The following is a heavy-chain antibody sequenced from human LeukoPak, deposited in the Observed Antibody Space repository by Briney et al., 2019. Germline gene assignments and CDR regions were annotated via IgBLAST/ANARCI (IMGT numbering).Heavy chain of an antibody. J-gene: IGHJ4*02. CDR3: ARHRSSSDLFDY. Sequence: GASLQISCQGSGYSFTTYWIGWVRQMPGKGLEWVGIIYPGDSDTKYSPAFQGQVTISADKSINTAYLQWSSLKASDTAMYYCARHRSSSDLFDYWGQGTLVTVSS. CDR1: GYSFTTYW. CDR2: IYPGDSDT. V-gene: IGHV5-51*01. D-gene: IGHD6-6*01.